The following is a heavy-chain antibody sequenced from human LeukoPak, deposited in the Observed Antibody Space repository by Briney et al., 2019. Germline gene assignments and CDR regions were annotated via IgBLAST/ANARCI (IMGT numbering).Heavy chain of an antibody. CDR3: AREPGVGATHFDY. CDR1: GSTFSSYG. CDR2: IWYDGSNK. Sequence: GGSLRLSCAASGSTFSSYGMHWVRQAPGKGLEWVAVIWYDGSNKYYADSVKGRFTISRDNSKNTLYLQMNSLRAEDTAVYYCAREPGVGATHFDYWGQGTLVTVSS. V-gene: IGHV3-33*01. J-gene: IGHJ4*02. D-gene: IGHD1-26*01.